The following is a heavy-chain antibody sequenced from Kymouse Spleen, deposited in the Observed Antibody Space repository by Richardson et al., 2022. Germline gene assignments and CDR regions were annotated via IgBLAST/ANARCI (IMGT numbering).Heavy chain of an antibody. CDR1: GGSFSGYY. D-gene: IGHD6-13*01. CDR3: ARGRGAAAGFDY. J-gene: IGHJ4*02. V-gene: IGHV4-34*01. CDR2: INHSGST. Sequence: QVQLQQWGAGLLKPSETLSLTCAVYGGSFSGYYWSWIRQPPGKGLEWIGEINHSGSTNYNPSLKSRVTISVDTSKNQFSLKLSSVTAADTAVYYCARGRGAAAGFDYWGQGTLVTVSS.